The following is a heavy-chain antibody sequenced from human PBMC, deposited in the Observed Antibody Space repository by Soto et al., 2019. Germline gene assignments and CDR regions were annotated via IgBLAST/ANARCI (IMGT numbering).Heavy chain of an antibody. V-gene: IGHV4-39*01. J-gene: IGHJ6*02. Sequence: PSETLSLTCTVSGGSISSSSYYWGWIRQPPGKGLEWIGSIYYSGSTYYNPSLKSRVTISVDTSKNQFSLKLSSVTAADTAVYYCASFMITFGGVIVIYYGMDVWGQGTTVTVSS. CDR1: GGSISSSSYY. CDR3: ASFMITFGGVIVIYYGMDV. D-gene: IGHD3-16*02. CDR2: IYYSGST.